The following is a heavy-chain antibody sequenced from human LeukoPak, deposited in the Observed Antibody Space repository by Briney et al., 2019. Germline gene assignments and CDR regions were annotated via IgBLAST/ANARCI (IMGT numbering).Heavy chain of an antibody. V-gene: IGHV3-48*01. Sequence: PGGSPRLSCAASGFTVSSYSMNWVRQAPGKGLDWVSYISSSSSTIYYADSVKGRFTISRDNAKNSLYLQMNSLRAEDTAVYYCIVLAVAGTFGFDYWGQGTLVTVSS. CDR1: GFTVSSYS. CDR3: IVLAVAGTFGFDY. CDR2: ISSSSSTI. D-gene: IGHD6-19*01. J-gene: IGHJ4*02.